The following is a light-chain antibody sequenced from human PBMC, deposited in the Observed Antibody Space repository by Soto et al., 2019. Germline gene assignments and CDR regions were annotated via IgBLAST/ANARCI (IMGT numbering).Light chain of an antibody. CDR1: QSVSRD. CDR3: QQRSNWPST. CDR2: DVS. Sequence: EIVLTQSPVTLSLFPGERATLSCRSSQSVSRDLAWYQQKPGQAPRLLIYDVSNRATGIPARFSGSGSGTDFTLTISSLEPEDFAVYYCQQRSNWPSTFGQGTKLEIK. V-gene: IGKV3-11*01. J-gene: IGKJ2*01.